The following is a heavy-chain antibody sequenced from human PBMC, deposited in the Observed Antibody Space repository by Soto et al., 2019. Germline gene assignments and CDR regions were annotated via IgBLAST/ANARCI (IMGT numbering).Heavy chain of an antibody. CDR1: GFTFSSYA. Sequence: QPGGSLRLSCAASGFTFSSYATSWVRQAPGKGLEWVSSISGNGDSIYYADSVKGRFTISRDNSKNTLYLQMNSLRAEDTAVYYCAKVRTWTYLDYWGQGTLVTVSS. CDR2: ISGNGDSI. V-gene: IGHV3-23*01. J-gene: IGHJ4*02. D-gene: IGHD1-1*01. CDR3: AKVRTWTYLDY.